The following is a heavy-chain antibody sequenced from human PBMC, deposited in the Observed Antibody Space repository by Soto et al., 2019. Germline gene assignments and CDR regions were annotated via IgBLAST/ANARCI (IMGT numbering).Heavy chain of an antibody. V-gene: IGHV3-64D*06. CDR2: ISSNGGST. Sequence: GSLRLSCSASGFTFSSYAMHWVRQAPGKGLEYVSAISSNGGSTYYADSVKGRFTISRDNSKNTLYLQMSSLRAEDTAVYYCASILWFGDAFDYWGQGTLVTVSS. D-gene: IGHD3-10*01. CDR3: ASILWFGDAFDY. CDR1: GFTFSSYA. J-gene: IGHJ4*02.